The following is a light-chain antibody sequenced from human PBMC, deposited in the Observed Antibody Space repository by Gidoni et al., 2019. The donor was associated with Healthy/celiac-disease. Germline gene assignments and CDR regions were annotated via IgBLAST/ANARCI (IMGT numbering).Light chain of an antibody. V-gene: IGLV1-44*01. CDR1: SSNIGSNT. J-gene: IGLJ3*02. CDR2: SNT. CDR3: AAWDDSLNGWV. Sequence: QSLLTQPPSASGTPGQRVTISCSGSSSNIGSNTVNWYQQLPGTAPKLLIYSNTQRPSVVPARFSGSKSGTSASLAISGLQSEDEADYYCAAWDDSLNGWVFGGGTTLTVL.